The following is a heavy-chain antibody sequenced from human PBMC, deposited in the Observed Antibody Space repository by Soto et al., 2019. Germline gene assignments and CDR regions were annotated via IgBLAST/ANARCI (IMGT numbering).Heavy chain of an antibody. J-gene: IGHJ5*02. CDR1: GGSVSSGSYC. Sequence: QVQLQESGPGLVKPSETLSLTCTVSGGSVSSGSYCWSWIRQPPGKGLEWIGYISYTGSTNYNPSLKSRVSISADTSKNQFSLELSSVTAADTAVYYYARAAAWGSQWLDPWGQGTLVTVSS. V-gene: IGHV4-61*01. CDR3: ARAAAWGSQWLDP. CDR2: ISYTGST. D-gene: IGHD7-27*01.